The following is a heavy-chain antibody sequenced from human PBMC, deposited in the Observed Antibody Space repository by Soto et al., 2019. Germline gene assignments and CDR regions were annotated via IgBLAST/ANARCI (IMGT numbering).Heavy chain of an antibody. Sequence: EVQLVESGGGLVQPGGSLRLSCAASGFTFSDYYMDWVRQALGKGLEWVGRTRNKANSYATDYAASVKGRFTISRDDSKNSLSLQMNSLKTEDTAVYYCVRDAGPGLGVDWGQGTLVTVSS. CDR3: VRDAGPGLGVD. CDR2: TRNKANSYAT. CDR1: GFTFSDYY. V-gene: IGHV3-72*01. J-gene: IGHJ4*02. D-gene: IGHD3-10*01.